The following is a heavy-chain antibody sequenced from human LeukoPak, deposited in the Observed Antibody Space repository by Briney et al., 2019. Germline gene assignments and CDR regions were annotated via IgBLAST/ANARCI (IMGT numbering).Heavy chain of an antibody. J-gene: IGHJ4*02. CDR1: GYTFTNYY. CDR3: ARAHFGYHFDY. Sequence: GASVKVSCKASGYTFTNYYMHWVRQAPGQGLEWMGIINPSGGGTNYAQRFQGRVTMTRDTSTNTIYMELSSLRSEDTAVYYCARAHFGYHFDYWGQGTLVTVSS. D-gene: IGHD6-25*01. V-gene: IGHV1-46*01. CDR2: INPSGGGT.